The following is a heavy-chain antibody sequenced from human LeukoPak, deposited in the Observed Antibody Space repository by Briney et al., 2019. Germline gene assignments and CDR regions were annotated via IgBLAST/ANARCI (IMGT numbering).Heavy chain of an antibody. D-gene: IGHD6-19*01. CDR1: GGSISSSSYY. J-gene: IGHJ4*02. Sequence: PSETLSLTCTVSGGSISSSSYYWGWIRQPPGKGLEWIGSIYYSGSTYYNPSLKSRVTISVDTSKNQFSLKLSSVTAADTAVYYCARPGFGLDRLTHSSGWFGWGQGTLVTVSS. CDR2: IYYSGST. CDR3: ARPGFGLDRLTHSSGWFG. V-gene: IGHV4-39*01.